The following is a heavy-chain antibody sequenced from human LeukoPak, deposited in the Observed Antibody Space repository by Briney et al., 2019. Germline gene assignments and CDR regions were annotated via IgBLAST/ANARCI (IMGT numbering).Heavy chain of an antibody. CDR2: ISYDGSNK. CDR3: ARDLSSSTSCYDY. Sequence: PGGSLRLSCAASGFTFSSYAMHWVRQAPGKGLEWVAVISYDGSNKYYADSVKGRFTISRDNSKNTPYLQMNSLRAEDTAVYYCARDLSSSTSCYDYWGQGTLVTVSS. J-gene: IGHJ4*02. CDR1: GFTFSSYA. V-gene: IGHV3-30-3*01. D-gene: IGHD2-2*01.